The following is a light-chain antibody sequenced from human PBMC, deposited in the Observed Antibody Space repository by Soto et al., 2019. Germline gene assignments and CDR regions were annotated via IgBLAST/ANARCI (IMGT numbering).Light chain of an antibody. CDR1: RSLSRNY. J-gene: IGKJ5*01. CDR3: QQYGSSLSIT. Sequence: SVLTQSPGTLSLSPQERATLSSRASRSLSRNYLAWYQQKPGQAPRLLIYGASSRATGIPDRFSGSGSGTDFTLTISRLEPEDFAVYYCQQYGSSLSITFGQGTRLEIK. CDR2: GAS. V-gene: IGKV3-20*01.